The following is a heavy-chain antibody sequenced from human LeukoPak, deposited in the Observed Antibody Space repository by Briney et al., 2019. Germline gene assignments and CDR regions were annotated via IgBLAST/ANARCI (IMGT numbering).Heavy chain of an antibody. Sequence: SETLSLTCTVSGASIRSADYYWSWIRQPPGQGLEWIAYIHYSGATYHNPSLQSRVAISVDTSKSQFSPKLSSVTAADTAMYYCVRYSASARWFDPWGQGTLVTVSS. CDR1: GASIRSADYY. V-gene: IGHV4-30-4*01. CDR3: VRYSASARWFDP. J-gene: IGHJ5*02. CDR2: IHYSGAT. D-gene: IGHD5-18*01.